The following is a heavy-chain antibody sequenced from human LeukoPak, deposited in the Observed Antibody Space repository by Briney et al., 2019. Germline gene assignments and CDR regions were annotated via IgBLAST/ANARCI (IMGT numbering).Heavy chain of an antibody. V-gene: IGHV4-34*01. J-gene: IGHJ4*02. Sequence: SETLSLTCAVYGGSFSGYYWGWIRQPPGKGLEWIGEINHSGSTNYNPSLRSRVTISVDTSKNQFSLKLSSVTAADTAVYYCARGIGVLDYFDYWGQGTLVTVSS. D-gene: IGHD3-22*01. CDR3: ARGIGVLDYFDY. CDR2: INHSGST. CDR1: GGSFSGYY.